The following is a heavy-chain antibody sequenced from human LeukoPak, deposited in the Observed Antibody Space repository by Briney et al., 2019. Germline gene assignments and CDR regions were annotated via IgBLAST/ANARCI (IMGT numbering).Heavy chain of an antibody. Sequence: GASVKVSCKASGYTFTSYYIHWVRQAPGQGLEWMGIINPSGGSTGYAQKFQGRVTMTTDTPTSTAYMELRSLRSDDTAVYYCARDVSSWTYDAFDIWGQGTMVTVSS. V-gene: IGHV1-46*01. CDR3: ARDVSSWTYDAFDI. CDR2: INPSGGST. J-gene: IGHJ3*02. D-gene: IGHD6-13*01. CDR1: GYTFTSYY.